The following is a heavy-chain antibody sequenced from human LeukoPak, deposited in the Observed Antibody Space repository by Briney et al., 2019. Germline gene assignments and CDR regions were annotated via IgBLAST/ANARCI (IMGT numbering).Heavy chain of an antibody. CDR2: IYTSGST. CDR1: GGSISSGSYY. CDR3: ARQVRYYGSGMGFDP. J-gene: IGHJ5*02. D-gene: IGHD3-10*01. Sequence: SETLSLTCTVSGGSISSGSYYWSWIRQPAGKGLEWIGRIYTSGSTNYNPSLKSRVTISVDTSKNQFSLKLSSVTAADTAVYYCARQVRYYGSGMGFDPWGQGTLVTVSS. V-gene: IGHV4-61*02.